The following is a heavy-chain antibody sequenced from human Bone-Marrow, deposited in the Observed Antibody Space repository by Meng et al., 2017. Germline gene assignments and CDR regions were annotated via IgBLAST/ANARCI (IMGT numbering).Heavy chain of an antibody. D-gene: IGHD3-22*01. CDR2: IKQDGSEK. Sequence: GEAMKISWAASGFTFSSYWMSWVRQAPGRGLEWVANIKQDGSEKYYVDSVKGRFTISRDNAKNSLYLQMNSLRAEDTAVYYCARALKRALQFYYYDSSGYYPSLGYWGQGTLVTVSS. V-gene: IGHV3-7*01. CDR3: ARALKRALQFYYYDSSGYYPSLGY. CDR1: GFTFSSYW. J-gene: IGHJ4*02.